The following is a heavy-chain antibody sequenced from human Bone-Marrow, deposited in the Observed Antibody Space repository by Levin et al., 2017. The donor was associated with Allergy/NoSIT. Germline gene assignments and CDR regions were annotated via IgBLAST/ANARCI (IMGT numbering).Heavy chain of an antibody. CDR3: ARDYDSSGYLFTYYYYGMDV. Sequence: LSLTCAASGFTFSTYVMYWVRQAPGKGLEWVAVVSYDGIHKYYADSVRGRFTISRDNSKNTLYLEMNSLRAEDTAIYYCARDYDSSGYLFTYYYYGMDVWGQGTTVTVSS. CDR2: VSYDGIHK. J-gene: IGHJ6*02. V-gene: IGHV3-30*04. D-gene: IGHD3-22*01. CDR1: GFTFSTYV.